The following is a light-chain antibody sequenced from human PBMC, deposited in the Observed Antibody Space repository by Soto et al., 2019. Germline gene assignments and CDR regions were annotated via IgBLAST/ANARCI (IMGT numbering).Light chain of an antibody. CDR1: SSNIGSNT. Sequence: QSVLTQPPSASGTPGQRVTISCSGSSSNIGSNTVNWYQQLPGTAPKLLIYSNNQRPSGVPDRFSGSKSGTSASLAISGLQSEDEADYYCAAWDDSLNGPFVFGTGTKATVL. CDR2: SNN. J-gene: IGLJ1*01. V-gene: IGLV1-44*01. CDR3: AAWDDSLNGPFV.